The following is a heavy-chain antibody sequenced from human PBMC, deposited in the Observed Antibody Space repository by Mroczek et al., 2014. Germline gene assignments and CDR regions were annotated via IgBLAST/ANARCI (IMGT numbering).Heavy chain of an antibody. CDR3: ARGSTLFMRDTDTGTEFDP. J-gene: IGHJ5*02. CDR2: MNPNSGNT. V-gene: IGHV1-8*01. D-gene: IGHD3-10*01. CDR1: GYTFTSYD. Sequence: SGAEVKKPGASVKVSCKASGYTFTSYDINWVRQATGQGLEWMGWMNPNSGNTGYAQKFQGRVTMTRNTSISTAYMELSSLRSEDTAVYYCARGSTLFMRDTDTGTEFDPWGQGTLVTVSS.